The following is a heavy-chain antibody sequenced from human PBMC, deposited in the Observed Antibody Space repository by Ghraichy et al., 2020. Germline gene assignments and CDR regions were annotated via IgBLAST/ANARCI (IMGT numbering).Heavy chain of an antibody. V-gene: IGHV4-4*07. D-gene: IGHD5-24*01. CDR1: GGSISSYY. J-gene: IGHJ4*02. Sequence: SETLSLTCNVSGGSISSYYWSWIRQPAGEGLEWIGRIHTSGSTNYNPSLKSRVTMSVDTSKNQFSLKLSSVTAADTAVYYCARCGRDGYNYYLDYWGQGTLVTVSS. CDR3: ARCGRDGYNYYLDY. CDR2: IHTSGST.